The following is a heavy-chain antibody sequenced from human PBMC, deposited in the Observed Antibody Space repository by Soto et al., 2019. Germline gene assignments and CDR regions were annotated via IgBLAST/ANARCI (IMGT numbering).Heavy chain of an antibody. V-gene: IGHV4-30-4*01. CDR3: ARESYYGSGSSHPDY. Sequence: PSETLSLTCTVSGGSITSGGYYWSWIRQPPGKGLEWIGYIYYSGTTYYNPSLRSRVTMSVDTSRNQFSLKLSSVTAADTAVYYYARESYYGSGSSHPDYWGQGTLVTVSS. CDR1: GGSITSGGYY. D-gene: IGHD3-10*01. J-gene: IGHJ4*02. CDR2: IYYSGTT.